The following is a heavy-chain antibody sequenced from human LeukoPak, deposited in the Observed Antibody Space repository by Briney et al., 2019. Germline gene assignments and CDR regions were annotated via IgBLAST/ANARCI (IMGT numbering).Heavy chain of an antibody. Sequence: SQTLSLTCTVSGGSISSGGYYWSWIRQHPGKGLEWIGYIYYSGSTYYNPSLKSRVTISVDTSKNQFSLKLSSVTAADTAVYYCAREQASYGGNLDAFDIWGQGTMVTVSS. CDR2: IYYSGST. V-gene: IGHV4-31*03. J-gene: IGHJ3*02. CDR1: GGSISSGGYY. D-gene: IGHD4-23*01. CDR3: AREQASYGGNLDAFDI.